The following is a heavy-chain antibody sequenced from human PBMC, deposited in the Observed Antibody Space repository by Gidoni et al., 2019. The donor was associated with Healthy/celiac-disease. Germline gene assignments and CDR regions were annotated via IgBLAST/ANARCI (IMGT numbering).Heavy chain of an antibody. J-gene: IGHJ1*01. V-gene: IGHV3-30-3*01. Sequence: QVQLVESGGGVVQPGRSLRLSCAASGFTFSSYAMHWVRQAPGKGLEWVAVISYDGSNKYYADSVKGRFTISRDNSKNTLYLQMNSLRAEDTAVYYCARDGTAGQWLQHWGQGTLVTVSS. CDR3: ARDGTAGQWLQH. D-gene: IGHD6-19*01. CDR2: ISYDGSNK. CDR1: GFTFSSYA.